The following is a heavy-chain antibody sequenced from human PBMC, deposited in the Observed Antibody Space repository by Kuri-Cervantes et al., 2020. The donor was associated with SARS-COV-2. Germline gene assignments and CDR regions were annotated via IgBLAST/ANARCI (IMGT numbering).Heavy chain of an antibody. J-gene: IGHJ1*01. D-gene: IGHD4-17*01. CDR3: AYTTVTGYFQH. Sequence: SETLSLTCAVYGGSFSGYYWSWIRQPPGKGLEWIGEINHSGSTNYNPSLKSRVTTSVDTSKNQFSLKLSSVTAADTAVYYCAYTTVTGYFQHWGQGTLVTVSS. V-gene: IGHV4-34*01. CDR1: GGSFSGYY. CDR2: INHSGST.